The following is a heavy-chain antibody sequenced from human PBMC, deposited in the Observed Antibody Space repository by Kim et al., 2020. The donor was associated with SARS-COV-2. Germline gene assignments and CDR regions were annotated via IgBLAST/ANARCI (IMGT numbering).Heavy chain of an antibody. Sequence: LKSRVTISVDTSKNQFSLKLSSVTAADTAVYYCASEPGIAVAGTLGGFDYWGQGTLVTVSS. V-gene: IGHV4-34*01. CDR3: ASEPGIAVAGTLGGFDY. J-gene: IGHJ4*02. D-gene: IGHD6-19*01.